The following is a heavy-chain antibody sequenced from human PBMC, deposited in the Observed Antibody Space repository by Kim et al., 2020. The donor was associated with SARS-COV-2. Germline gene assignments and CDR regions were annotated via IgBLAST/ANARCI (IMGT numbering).Heavy chain of an antibody. J-gene: IGHJ3*02. CDR3: ARGHYDSSAGYSNPFDI. D-gene: IGHD3-22*01. V-gene: IGHV4-59*02. CDR2: ISNTGST. CDR1: GASVTSSY. Sequence: SETLSLTCSVSGASVTSSYWSWMRQPPGKRLEWIGYISNTGSTSYHPSLNSRLTISRDTSKNQFSLRLNSVTAADTALYFCARGHYDSSAGYSNPFDIWG.